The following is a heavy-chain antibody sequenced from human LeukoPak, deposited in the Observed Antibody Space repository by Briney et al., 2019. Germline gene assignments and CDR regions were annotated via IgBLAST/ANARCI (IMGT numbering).Heavy chain of an antibody. CDR2: IYTSGST. V-gene: IGHV4-61*02. J-gene: IGHJ5*02. D-gene: IGHD1-26*01. CDR1: GGSISSGSYY. Sequence: SETLSLTCTVSGGSISSGSYYWTWIRQPAWKGLEWIGRIYTSGSTNYNPSLKSRVTISVDTSKNQFSLKLSSVTAADTAVYYCAGLGGNWFDPWGQGTLVTVSS. CDR3: AGLGGNWFDP.